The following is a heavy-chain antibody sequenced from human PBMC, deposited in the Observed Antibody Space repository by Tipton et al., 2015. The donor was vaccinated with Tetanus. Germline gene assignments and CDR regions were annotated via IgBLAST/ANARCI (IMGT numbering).Heavy chain of an antibody. Sequence: TLSLTCTVTGDSISSSRYYWGWVRQAPGKGLEWIGSIYYRGSTYHSPSLKSRVTMSVDTSKNQFSLKLTSVIAADTAMYYCARWTASGKGAFDIWGQGTMVTVSS. CDR1: GDSISSSRYY. D-gene: IGHD3/OR15-3a*01. V-gene: IGHV4-39*01. CDR2: IYYRGST. CDR3: ARWTASGKGAFDI. J-gene: IGHJ3*02.